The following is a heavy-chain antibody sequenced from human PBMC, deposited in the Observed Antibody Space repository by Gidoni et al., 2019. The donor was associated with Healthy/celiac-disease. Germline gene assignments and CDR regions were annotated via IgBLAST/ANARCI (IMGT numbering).Heavy chain of an antibody. J-gene: IGHJ6*02. V-gene: IGHV1-69*01. D-gene: IGHD2-21*02. CDR3: ARVTVVTPSGYYYGMDV. CDR2: IIPIFGTA. CDR1: GGTFSSYA. Sequence: QVQLVQSGAEVKKPGSSVKVSCKASGGTFSSYAISWVRQAPGQGLEWMGGIIPIFGTANYAQKFQGRVTITADESTSTAYMELSSLRSEDTAVYYCARVTVVTPSGYYYGMDVWGQGTTVTVSS.